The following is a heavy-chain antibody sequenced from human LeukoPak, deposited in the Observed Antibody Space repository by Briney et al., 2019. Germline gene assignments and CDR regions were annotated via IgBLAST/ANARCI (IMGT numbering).Heavy chain of an antibody. CDR3: AREYLPDINYYYYGMDV. CDR2: IYYSGST. Sequence: SETLSLTCTVSGGSISSYYWSWIRQPPGKGLEWIGYIYYSGSTNYNPSLKSRVTISVDTSKNQFSLKLSSVTAADTAVYYCAREYLPDINYYYYGMDVWGQGTTVTVSS. J-gene: IGHJ6*02. CDR1: GGSISSYY. V-gene: IGHV4-59*12. D-gene: IGHD5-12*01.